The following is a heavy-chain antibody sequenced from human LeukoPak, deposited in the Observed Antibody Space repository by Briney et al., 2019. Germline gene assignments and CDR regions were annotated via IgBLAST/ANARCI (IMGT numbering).Heavy chain of an antibody. CDR3: TSTLYYYDSSGYYVDY. D-gene: IGHD3-22*01. Sequence: GRSLRLSCTASGFTFGDYAMTWVRQAPGKGLEWVDRIKSKTDGGTTDYAAPVKGRFTISRDDSKNTLYLQMNSLKTEDTAVYYCTSTLYYYDSSGYYVDYWGQGTLVTVSS. CDR1: GFTFGDYA. CDR2: IKSKTDGGTT. V-gene: IGHV3-15*01. J-gene: IGHJ4*02.